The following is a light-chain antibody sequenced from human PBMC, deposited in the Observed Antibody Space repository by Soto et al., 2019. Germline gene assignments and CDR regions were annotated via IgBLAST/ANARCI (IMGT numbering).Light chain of an antibody. J-gene: IGKJ1*01. CDR1: QGIRTY. Sequence: DIQMTQSPSAMSASVGDRVNITCRASQGIRTYLSWFQQKPGKVPKRLIYSASSVQSGVPSRFSGRGSGPEFTLTISILEPEDGATYYCLQSNNYPWTFGKGTKVQI. CDR2: SAS. CDR3: LQSNNYPWT. V-gene: IGKV1-17*03.